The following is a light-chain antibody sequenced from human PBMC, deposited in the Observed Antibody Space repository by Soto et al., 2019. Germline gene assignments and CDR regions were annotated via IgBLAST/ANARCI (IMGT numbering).Light chain of an antibody. CDR2: GAS. J-gene: IGKJ5*01. Sequence: EIVLTQSPATLSLSPGERATLSCRASQTISSYLAWYQHKPGQAPRLLIFGASSRATGIPARFSGSGSGTDFTLIINRLQPEDFALYFCQHYGRGSPIAFGLGTRLEIK. CDR1: QTISSY. V-gene: IGKV3-20*01. CDR3: QHYGRGSPIA.